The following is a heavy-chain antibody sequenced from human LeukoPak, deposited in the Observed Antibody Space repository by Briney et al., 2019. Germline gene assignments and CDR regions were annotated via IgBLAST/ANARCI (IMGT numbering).Heavy chain of an antibody. CDR2: IYHSGST. J-gene: IGHJ6*02. Sequence: PSETLSLTCAVSGGSISSSNWWRWVRQPPGEGLEVIGEIYHSGSTNYNPSLKGRFTISVDKSKNQFSLKLSSVTAADTDVYYCAREGIGYCSSTSCYDLRGMDVWGQGTTVTVSS. V-gene: IGHV4-4*02. CDR3: AREGIGYCSSTSCYDLRGMDV. D-gene: IGHD2-2*01. CDR1: GGSISSSNW.